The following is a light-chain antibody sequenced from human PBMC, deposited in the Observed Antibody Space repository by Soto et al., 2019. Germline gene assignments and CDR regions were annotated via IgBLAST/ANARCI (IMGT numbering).Light chain of an antibody. CDR3: QHRSNRLA. CDR2: DAS. CDR1: QSCXDSY. J-gene: IGKJ4*01. V-gene: IGKV3-11*01. Sequence: IVLTQSPGTLSLSPGERATLPCRASQSCXDSYLAWYRQKPGQPPRLLIYDASNRATGIPAMFSGSGSGTDFTITITSLEPKDLEVYCCQHRSNRLAFGGGTKVDIK.